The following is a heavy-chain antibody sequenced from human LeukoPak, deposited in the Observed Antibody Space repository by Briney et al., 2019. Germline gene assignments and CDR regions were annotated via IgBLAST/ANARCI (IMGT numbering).Heavy chain of an antibody. D-gene: IGHD3-3*01. CDR2: IYSGGST. CDR1: GFTVSSNY. J-gene: IGHJ4*02. V-gene: IGHV3-66*02. CDR3: AKRSFWSGYDY. Sequence: GGSLRLSCAASGFTVSSNYMSWVRQAPGKGLEWVSVIYSGGSTYYADSVKGRFTISRDNSKNTLYLQMNSLRAEDTAVYYCAKRSFWSGYDYWGQGTLVTVSS.